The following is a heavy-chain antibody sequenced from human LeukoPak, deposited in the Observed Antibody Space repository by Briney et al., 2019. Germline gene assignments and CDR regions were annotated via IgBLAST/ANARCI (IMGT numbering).Heavy chain of an antibody. CDR3: ASEYSSGWYNRWFDP. CDR2: INLDSGDT. J-gene: IGHJ5*02. D-gene: IGHD6-19*01. CDR1: GFTFTGSY. V-gene: IGHV1-2*02. Sequence: ASVKVSCKASGFTFTGSYMNWVRQAPGQGPEWMGWINLDSGDTKYAQKLLDRVTMTRDTSISTAYMELSRLRSDDTAVYYCASEYSSGWYNRWFDPWGQGTLVTVSS.